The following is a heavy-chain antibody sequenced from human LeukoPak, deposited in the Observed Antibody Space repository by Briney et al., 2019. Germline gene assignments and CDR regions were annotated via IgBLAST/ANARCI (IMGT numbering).Heavy chain of an antibody. Sequence: SVKVSCKACGGTFSSYATSWLRQAPGQGLEWMGRIIPIFGIANYAQKFQGRVTITADKSTSTAYMELSSLRSEDTAVYYCAREVYGSGSYSGMDVWGQGTTVTVSS. CDR2: IIPIFGIA. J-gene: IGHJ6*02. CDR1: GGTFSSYA. V-gene: IGHV1-69*04. D-gene: IGHD3-10*01. CDR3: AREVYGSGSYSGMDV.